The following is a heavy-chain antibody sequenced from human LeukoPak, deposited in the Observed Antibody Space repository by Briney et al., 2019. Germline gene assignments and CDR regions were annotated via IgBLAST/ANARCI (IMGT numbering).Heavy chain of an antibody. CDR3: ARTNGVHVWGADH. V-gene: IGHV3-21*06. CDR2: IGPSIPSV. D-gene: IGHD3-16*01. CDR1: GFTLCRFT. Sequence: RRSLRLSCATSGFTLCRFTVNCGGETPGQGLEWDSSIGPSIPSVPYIESATCRFAISRDNAKDSLSLQMDSLLVQATAVYFFARTNGVHVWGADHWGEGTLVTV. J-gene: IGHJ4*02.